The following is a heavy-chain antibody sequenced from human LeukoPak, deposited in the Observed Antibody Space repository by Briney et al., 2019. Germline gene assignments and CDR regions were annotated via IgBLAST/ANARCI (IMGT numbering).Heavy chain of an antibody. CDR1: GFTFSSYS. Sequence: PGGSLRLSCAASGFTFSSYSMNWVRQAPGKGLEWVSYISSSSSTIYYADSVKGRFTISRDIAKQSVFLQMNSLRAEDTAVYYCARLSAMVRGPEDIFYFEFWGLGTLVTVSA. CDR3: ARLSAMVRGPEDIFYFEF. V-gene: IGHV3-48*04. D-gene: IGHD3-10*01. CDR2: ISSSSSTI. J-gene: IGHJ4*02.